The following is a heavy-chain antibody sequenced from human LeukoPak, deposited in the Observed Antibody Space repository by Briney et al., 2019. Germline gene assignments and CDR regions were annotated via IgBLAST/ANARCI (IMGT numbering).Heavy chain of an antibody. J-gene: IGHJ6*03. D-gene: IGHD3-3*01. V-gene: IGHV3-11*04. CDR2: ISSSGSTI. CDR3: ARAARRGLRFLEWPFFYYYMDV. CDR1: GFTFSDYY. Sequence: GGSLRLSCAASGFTFSDYYMSWIRQAPGKGLDWISYISSSGSTIYHADSVKGRFTISRDNAKNSLYLQMNSLRAEDTAVYYCARAARRGLRFLEWPFFYYYMDVWGKGTTVTVSS.